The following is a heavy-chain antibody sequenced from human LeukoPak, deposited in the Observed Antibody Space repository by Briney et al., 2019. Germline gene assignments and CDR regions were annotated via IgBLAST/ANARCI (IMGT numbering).Heavy chain of an antibody. CDR2: IIPIFGTA. CDR3: ARVPYYYDSSGYYPDRYYYYYMDV. V-gene: IGHV1-69*13. D-gene: IGHD3-22*01. Sequence: ASVKVSCKASGGTCSSYAISWVRQAPGQGLEWMGGIIPIFGTANYAQKFQGRVTITADESTSTAYMELSSLRSEDTAVYYCARVPYYYDSSGYYPDRYYYYYMDVWGKGTTVTVSS. CDR1: GGTCSSYA. J-gene: IGHJ6*03.